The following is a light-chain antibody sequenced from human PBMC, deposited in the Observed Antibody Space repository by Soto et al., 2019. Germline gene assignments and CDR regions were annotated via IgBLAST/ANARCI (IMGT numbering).Light chain of an antibody. V-gene: IGLV1-44*01. Sequence: QSVLTQPPSASGTPGQRVTISCSGSSSNIGRNTVNWYQQLPGTAPKVLIYNNNQRPSGVPDRFSGSKSGTSASLAISGLRSEDEADYYCAAWDDSLSGPVFGGGTQLTVL. CDR2: NNN. CDR1: SSNIGRNT. J-gene: IGLJ3*02. CDR3: AAWDDSLSGPV.